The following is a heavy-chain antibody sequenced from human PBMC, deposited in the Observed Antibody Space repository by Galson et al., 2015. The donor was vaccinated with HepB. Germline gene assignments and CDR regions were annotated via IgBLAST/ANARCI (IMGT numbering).Heavy chain of an antibody. V-gene: IGHV4-31*06. CDR2: NYNSGNT. J-gene: IGHJ3*02. Sequence: TLSLTCNVSGGSISSGNYFWSWIRQHPGQGLEYIGFNYNSGNTYSNPSLRGRATISIDTSKNQFSLKLKSVTAADTAVYFCLAFQMGKPFDIWGQGTTVIVSS. D-gene: IGHD7-27*01. CDR1: GGSISSGNYF. CDR3: LAFQMGKPFDI.